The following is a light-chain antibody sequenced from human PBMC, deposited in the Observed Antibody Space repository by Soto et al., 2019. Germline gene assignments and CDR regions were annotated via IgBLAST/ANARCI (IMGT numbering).Light chain of an antibody. J-gene: IGLJ3*02. V-gene: IGLV2-8*01. CDR3: NSYAGSNNWV. CDR1: SSDIGGYNY. CDR2: EVS. Sequence: QSVLTQPPSASGSPGQSVTISCTGTSSDIGGYNYVSWYQQHPGKAPKLMISEVSKRPSGVPDRFSGSKSGNTASLTVSGLQAEDVADYYCNSYAGSNNWVFGGGTKVTVL.